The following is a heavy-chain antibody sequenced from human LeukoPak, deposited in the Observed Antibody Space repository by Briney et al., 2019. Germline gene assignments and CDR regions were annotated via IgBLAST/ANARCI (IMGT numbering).Heavy chain of an antibody. CDR2: ISGSGGSI. Sequence: GSLRLSCDASEFMFSSYAMSWVRQAPGKGLEWVSAISGSGGSINYADSVKGRFTLSRDDSKNTLFLQMNSLRVEDTAIYYCAKDSYSHNGIYDALDIWGQGTMVTVSS. J-gene: IGHJ3*02. D-gene: IGHD2-8*01. CDR3: AKDSYSHNGIYDALDI. CDR1: EFMFSSYA. V-gene: IGHV3-23*01.